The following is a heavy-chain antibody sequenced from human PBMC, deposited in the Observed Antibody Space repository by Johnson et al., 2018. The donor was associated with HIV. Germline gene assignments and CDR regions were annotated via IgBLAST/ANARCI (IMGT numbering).Heavy chain of an antibody. J-gene: IGHJ3*02. CDR1: GFTFSSYG. CDR2: ISSAGTDK. Sequence: VQLVESGGGVGQPGRSLKVPCAASGFTFSSYGMHWVRQAPGKGLEWMAVISSAGTDKYYADSVKGRFTISRDNSKNTLYLQMNSLRVEDTAVYYCAKGRNTYGADVFDIWGQGTMVTVSS. V-gene: IGHV3-30*18. CDR3: AKGRNTYGADVFDI. D-gene: IGHD4/OR15-4a*01.